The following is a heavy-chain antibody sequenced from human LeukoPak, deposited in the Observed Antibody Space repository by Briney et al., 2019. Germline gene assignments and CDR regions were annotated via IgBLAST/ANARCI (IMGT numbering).Heavy chain of an antibody. CDR3: ARVAVGVTDAFDI. CDR2: IIPIFGTA. Sequence: ASVKVSCKASGGTFSSYAISWVRQAPGQGLEWMGGIIPIFGTANYAQKFQGRVTITTDESTSTAYMELSNLRSEDTAVYYCARVAVGVTDAFDIWGQGTMVTVSS. CDR1: GGTFSSYA. D-gene: IGHD1-26*01. J-gene: IGHJ3*02. V-gene: IGHV1-69*05.